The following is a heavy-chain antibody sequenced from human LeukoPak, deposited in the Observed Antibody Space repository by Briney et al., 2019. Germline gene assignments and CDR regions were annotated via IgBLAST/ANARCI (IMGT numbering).Heavy chain of an antibody. Sequence: PGRSLRLSCAASGFTFSSYAMHWVRQAPGKGLEWGAVISYDGSNKYYADSVKGRFTISRDDSKNTLYLQMNSLRAEDTAVYYCARVSGSYSIYDAHAFDNWGQGTMVSVSS. CDR1: GFTFSSYA. CDR3: ARVSGSYSIYDAHAFDN. J-gene: IGHJ3*02. CDR2: ISYDGSNK. V-gene: IGHV3-30*04. D-gene: IGHD1-26*01.